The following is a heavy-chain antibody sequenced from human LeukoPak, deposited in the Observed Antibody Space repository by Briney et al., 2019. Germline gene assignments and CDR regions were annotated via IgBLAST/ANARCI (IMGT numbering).Heavy chain of an antibody. J-gene: IGHJ5*02. Sequence: ASVKVSCKASGGTFGNYGISWVRQAPGQGLEWMGWINTNTGNPTYAQGFTGRFVFSLDTSVSTAYLQISSLKAEDTAVYYCARDALYDILTGISYWFDPWGQGTLVTVSS. D-gene: IGHD3-9*01. CDR3: ARDALYDILTGISYWFDP. CDR1: GGTFGNYG. V-gene: IGHV7-4-1*02. CDR2: INTNTGNP.